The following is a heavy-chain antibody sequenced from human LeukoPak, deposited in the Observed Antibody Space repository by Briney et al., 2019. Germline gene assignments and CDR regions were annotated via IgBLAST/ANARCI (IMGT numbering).Heavy chain of an antibody. CDR3: ARSYYYYDSSGYYRHYYYYYGMDV. Sequence: LSETLSLTCTVSGGSISSYYWSWIRQPPGKGLEWIGYIYYSGSTNYNPSLKSRVTISVDTSKNQFSLKLSSVTAADTAVYYCARSYYYYDSSGYYRHYYYYYGMDVWGQGTTVTVSS. J-gene: IGHJ6*02. D-gene: IGHD3-22*01. CDR2: IYYSGST. CDR1: GGSISSYY. V-gene: IGHV4-59*01.